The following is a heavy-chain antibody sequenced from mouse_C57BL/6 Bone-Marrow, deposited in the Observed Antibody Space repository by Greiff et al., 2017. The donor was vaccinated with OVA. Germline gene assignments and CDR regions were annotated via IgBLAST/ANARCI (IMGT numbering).Heavy chain of an antibody. Sequence: VQLQQPGAELVKPGASVKLSCKASGYTFTSYWMHWVKQRPGQGLEWIGMIHPNSGSTNYNEKFKSKATLTVDKSSSTAYMQLSSLTSEDSAVYYWARNGSSRYYFDYWGQGTTLTVSS. CDR2: IHPNSGST. CDR3: ARNGSSRYYFDY. V-gene: IGHV1-64*01. CDR1: GYTFTSYW. J-gene: IGHJ2*01. D-gene: IGHD1-1*01.